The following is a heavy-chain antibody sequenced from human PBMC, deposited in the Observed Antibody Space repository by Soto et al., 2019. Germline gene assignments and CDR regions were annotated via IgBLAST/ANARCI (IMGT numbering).Heavy chain of an antibody. D-gene: IGHD6-13*01. V-gene: IGHV1-69*12. Sequence: QVQLVQSGAEVKKPGSSVKVSCKATGGTFSSYAISWVRQAPGQGLEWMGGIIPIFGTANYAQKFQGRVTITAEQTTRQAYMGPNKLRSWDTAVFICARSSRIAAAPPPPRYYYYGMDVWGQGTTVTVSS. CDR2: IIPIFGTA. CDR3: ARSSRIAAAPPPPRYYYYGMDV. J-gene: IGHJ6*02. CDR1: GGTFSSYA.